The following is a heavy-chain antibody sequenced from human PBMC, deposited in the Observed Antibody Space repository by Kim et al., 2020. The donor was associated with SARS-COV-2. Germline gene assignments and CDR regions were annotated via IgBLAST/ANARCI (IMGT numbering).Heavy chain of an antibody. J-gene: IGHJ4*02. CDR2: IKQDGSEK. D-gene: IGHD3-10*01. CDR3: ARDTPSYYGSGMEFDY. V-gene: IGHV3-7*03. CDR1: GFTFSSYW. Sequence: GGSLRLSCAASGFTFSSYWMSWVRQAPGKGLEWVANIKQDGSEKYYVDSVKGRFTISRDNAKNSLYLQRNSLRAEDTAVYYCARDTPSYYGSGMEFDYWGQGTLVTVSS.